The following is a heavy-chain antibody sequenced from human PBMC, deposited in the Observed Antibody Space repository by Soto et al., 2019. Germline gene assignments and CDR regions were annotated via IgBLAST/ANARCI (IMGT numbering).Heavy chain of an antibody. D-gene: IGHD3-10*01. CDR2: ISSSSSYI. V-gene: IGHV3-21*01. Sequence: GALRLSCAASGFTFSSYSMNWVRQAPGKGLEWVSSISSSSSYIYYADSVKGRFTISRDNAKNSLYLQMNSLRAEDTAVYYCARATAWFGELYLSDYYYYMDVWGKGTTVTVSS. CDR3: ARATAWFGELYLSDYYYYMDV. CDR1: GFTFSSYS. J-gene: IGHJ6*03.